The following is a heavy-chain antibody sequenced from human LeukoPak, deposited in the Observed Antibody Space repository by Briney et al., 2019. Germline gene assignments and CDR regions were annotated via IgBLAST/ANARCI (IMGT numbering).Heavy chain of an antibody. J-gene: IGHJ5*02. CDR1: GFTFSNYW. V-gene: IGHV3-74*01. CDR2: INGDGRST. Sequence: GGSLRLSCAASGFTFSNYWMHWVRQAPGKGLVWVSRINGDGRSTTYADSVKGRFTISRDNSKNTLYLQMNGLRAEDTAVYYCAKATHDYGDYAVSWFDPWGQGTLVTVSS. D-gene: IGHD4-17*01. CDR3: AKATHDYGDYAVSWFDP.